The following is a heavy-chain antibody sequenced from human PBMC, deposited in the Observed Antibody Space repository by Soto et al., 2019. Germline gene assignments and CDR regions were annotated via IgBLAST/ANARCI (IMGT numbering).Heavy chain of an antibody. Sequence: EVQLVESGGGLVRPGESLRLTCVASGFSLSNYWMTWVRQVPGKGLEWVANVKRDESRKSYLDSVRGRFTVSRDNARNSLYLKLDGLRAEDTNLFYCAGDVSPGHSTLYSAAFEIWGQGTLVTVYS. D-gene: IGHD2-15*01. V-gene: IGHV3-7*05. CDR2: VKRDESRK. CDR3: AGDVSPGHSTLYSAAFEI. CDR1: GFSLSNYW. J-gene: IGHJ3*02.